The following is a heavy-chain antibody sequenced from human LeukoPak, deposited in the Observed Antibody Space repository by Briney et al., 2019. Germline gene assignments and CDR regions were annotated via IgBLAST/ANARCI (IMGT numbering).Heavy chain of an antibody. D-gene: IGHD3-10*01. CDR2: ISHSGSA. CDR3: ARANLLWFGELLVGDAFDI. CDR1: GFTFSKYG. V-gene: IGHV4-34*01. J-gene: IGHJ3*02. Sequence: GSLRLSCAASGFTFSKYGMSWVRQPPGKGLEWIGEISHSGSANYNPSLKSRVTISVDTSKNQFSLKVNSVTAADTAVYYCARANLLWFGELLVGDAFDIWGQGTMVTVSS.